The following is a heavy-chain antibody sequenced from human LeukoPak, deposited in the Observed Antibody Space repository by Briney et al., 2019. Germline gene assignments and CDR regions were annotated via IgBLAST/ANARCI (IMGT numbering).Heavy chain of an antibody. CDR1: GFTFSSYG. Sequence: PGGSLRLSCAPSGFTFSSYGMHWVRRAPGKGLEGVAVIWYDGSNKYHADSVKGRFTISRDNSKNTLYLQMNSLRAEDTAVYYCAREGYSNHYGMDVWGQGTTVTVSS. CDR2: IWYDGSNK. J-gene: IGHJ6*02. D-gene: IGHD4-11*01. CDR3: AREGYSNHYGMDV. V-gene: IGHV3-33*01.